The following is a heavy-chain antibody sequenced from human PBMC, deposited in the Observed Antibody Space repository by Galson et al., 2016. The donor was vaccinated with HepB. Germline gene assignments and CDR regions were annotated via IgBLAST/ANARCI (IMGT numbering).Heavy chain of an antibody. CDR3: ARRGEIVNYYGLDA. J-gene: IGHJ6*02. Sequence: SLRLSCAASGFTVNNAWMSWVRQAPGKGLEWVAIVWYDGYNKYYADSVKGRFTISRDNSKNTLYLQMNSLRAEDTAVYYCARRGEIVNYYGLDAWGQGTTVTVSS. CDR2: VWYDGYNK. CDR1: GFTVNNAW. D-gene: IGHD3-16*01. V-gene: IGHV3-33*08.